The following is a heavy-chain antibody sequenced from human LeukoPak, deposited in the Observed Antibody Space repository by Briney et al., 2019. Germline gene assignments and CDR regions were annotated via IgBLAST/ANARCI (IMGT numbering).Heavy chain of an antibody. CDR2: INPNSGGT. CDR3: AGIAAAGDFDY. Sequence: ASVKVSCKASGYTFTGNYMHWVRQARGQGLEWMGWINPNSGGTNYAQKFQGRVTMTRDTSISTAYMELSRLRSDDTAVYYCAGIAAAGDFDYWGQGTLVTVSS. CDR1: GYTFTGNY. J-gene: IGHJ4*02. D-gene: IGHD6-13*01. V-gene: IGHV1-2*02.